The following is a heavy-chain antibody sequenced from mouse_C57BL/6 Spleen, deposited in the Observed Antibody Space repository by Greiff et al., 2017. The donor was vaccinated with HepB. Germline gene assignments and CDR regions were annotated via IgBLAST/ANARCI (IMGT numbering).Heavy chain of an antibody. J-gene: IGHJ4*01. CDR1: GFTFSDYG. CDR2: ISSGSSTI. V-gene: IGHV5-17*01. D-gene: IGHD2-1*01. CDR3: ATYGNYVGNAMDY. Sequence: EVKLEESGGGLVKPGGSLKLSCAASGFTFSDYGMHWVRQAPEKGLEWVAYISSGSSTIYYADTVKGRFTISRDNAKNTLFLQMTSLRSEDTAMYYCATYGNYVGNAMDYWGQGTSVTVSS.